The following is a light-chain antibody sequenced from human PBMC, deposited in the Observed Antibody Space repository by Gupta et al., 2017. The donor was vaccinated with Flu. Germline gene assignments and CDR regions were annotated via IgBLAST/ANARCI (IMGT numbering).Light chain of an antibody. CDR3: QAWDSSTRV. J-gene: IGLJ3*02. V-gene: IGLV3-1*01. CDR2: QDS. CDR1: KLGDNY. Sequence: TGSGDKLGDNYACGDKQKPGQSPVLVIYQDSKRTAGIPERFSGSNSGNTATLTISGTQAMEEADYYCQAWDSSTRVFGGGTKLTVL.